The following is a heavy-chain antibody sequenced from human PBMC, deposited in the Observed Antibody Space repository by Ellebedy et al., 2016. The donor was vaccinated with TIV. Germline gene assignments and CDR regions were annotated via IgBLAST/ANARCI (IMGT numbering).Heavy chain of an antibody. V-gene: IGHV3-30-3*01. Sequence: GESLKISXAASGFTFSSYAMHWVRQAPGKGLEWVAVISYDGSNKYYADSVKGRFTISRDNSKNTLYLQMNSLRAEDTAVYYCARDTGYSGYDPVFDYWGQGTLVTVSS. CDR1: GFTFSSYA. J-gene: IGHJ4*02. CDR2: ISYDGSNK. CDR3: ARDTGYSGYDPVFDY. D-gene: IGHD5-12*01.